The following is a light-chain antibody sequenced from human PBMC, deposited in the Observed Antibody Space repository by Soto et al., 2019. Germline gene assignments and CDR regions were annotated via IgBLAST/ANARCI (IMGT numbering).Light chain of an antibody. CDR2: DVS. CDR3: SSYTSSSTPHVV. J-gene: IGLJ2*01. Sequence: QSALTQPASVSVSPGQSITISCTGTSSDVGGYNYVSWYQQHPGKAPNLMIYDVSNRPSGVSNRFSGSKSGNTASLTISGLQAEDEADYYCSSYTSSSTPHVVFGGGTQLTVL. V-gene: IGLV2-14*01. CDR1: SSDVGGYNY.